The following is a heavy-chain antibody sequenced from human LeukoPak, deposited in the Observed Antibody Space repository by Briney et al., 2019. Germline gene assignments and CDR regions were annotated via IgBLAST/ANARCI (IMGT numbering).Heavy chain of an antibody. Sequence: GGSLRRSCAASGFAFNNAWMSWVRQAPGKGLEWVGRIKTRRDGGTRDYATPVKGRFTISRDDSENTLYLQMDTLKTEDTAVYYCTTGQYTTTWPPLVFDIWGQGTMVAASS. CDR1: GFAFNNAW. J-gene: IGHJ3*02. V-gene: IGHV3-15*01. D-gene: IGHD1-1*01. CDR3: TTGQYTTTWPPLVFDI. CDR2: IKTRRDGGTR.